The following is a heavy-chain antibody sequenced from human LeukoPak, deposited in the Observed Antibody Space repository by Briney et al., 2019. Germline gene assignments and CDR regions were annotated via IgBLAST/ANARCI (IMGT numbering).Heavy chain of an antibody. Sequence: SVKVSCKASGGTFSSYAIIWVRQAPGQGLERMGGIIPIFGTANYAQKFQGRVTITADESTSTAYMELSSLRSEDTAVYYCARDQYGSGSYYKPFDYWGQGTLVTVSS. J-gene: IGHJ4*02. D-gene: IGHD3-10*01. CDR2: IIPIFGTA. CDR3: ARDQYGSGSYYKPFDY. V-gene: IGHV1-69*13. CDR1: GGTFSSYA.